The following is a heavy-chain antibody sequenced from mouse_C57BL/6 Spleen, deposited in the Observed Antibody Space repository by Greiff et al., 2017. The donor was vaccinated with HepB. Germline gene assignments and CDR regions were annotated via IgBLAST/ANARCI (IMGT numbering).Heavy chain of an antibody. J-gene: IGHJ2*01. CDR3: ARSSSDYFDY. CDR2: IYPSDSYT. D-gene: IGHD3-2*02. CDR1: GYTFTSYW. V-gene: IGHV1-69*01. Sequence: QVQLQQPGAELVMPGASVKLSCKASGYTFTSYWMHWVKQRPGQGLEWIGEIYPSDSYTNYNQKFKGKSTLTVDKSSSTAYMQLSSLTSEDSAVYYCARSSSDYFDYWGQGTTLTVSS.